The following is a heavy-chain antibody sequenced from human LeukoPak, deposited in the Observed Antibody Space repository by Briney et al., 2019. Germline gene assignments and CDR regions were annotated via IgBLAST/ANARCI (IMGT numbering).Heavy chain of an antibody. CDR3: ARGTVTTEYLDY. J-gene: IGHJ4*02. V-gene: IGHV4-59*01. Sequence: SETLSLTCTVSGASISRYYWSWIRQPPGKGLEWIGYIHYTGGTNYSPSLKSRVTMSVDTSKNQFSLKLSSVTTADRAVYYCARGTVTTEYLDYWGQGTLVTVSS. CDR1: GASISRYY. CDR2: IHYTGGT. D-gene: IGHD4-17*01.